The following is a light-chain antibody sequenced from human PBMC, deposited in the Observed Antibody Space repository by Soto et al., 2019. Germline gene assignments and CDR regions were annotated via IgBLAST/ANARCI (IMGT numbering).Light chain of an antibody. CDR1: QALNNW. J-gene: IGKJ1*01. CDR3: QQYNGYPWT. Sequence: DIQVTQSPSTLSASVGDRVTITCRASQALNNWLAWFQQKPGKDPTLLIYKTSALESGVPSRFSGSGSGTEFTLTISSLQTDDFSTSYCQQYNGYPWTFGQGTKVEI. CDR2: KTS. V-gene: IGKV1-5*03.